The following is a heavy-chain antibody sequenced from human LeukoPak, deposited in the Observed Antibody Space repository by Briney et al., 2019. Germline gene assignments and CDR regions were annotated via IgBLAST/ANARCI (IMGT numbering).Heavy chain of an antibody. CDR1: GFTFNSYP. D-gene: IGHD1/OR15-1a*01. J-gene: IGHJ6*03. V-gene: IGHV3-30*02. CDR2: IRYDGSNK. Sequence: GGSLRLSCAASGFTFNSYPMHWVRQAPGKGLEWVAYIRYDGSNKNYADSVKGRFTISRDNSKNTLYLQMNSLRAEDTAVYYCAKEGVQQRDYYYYMSVWGKGTTVTISS. CDR3: AKEGVQQRDYYYYMSV.